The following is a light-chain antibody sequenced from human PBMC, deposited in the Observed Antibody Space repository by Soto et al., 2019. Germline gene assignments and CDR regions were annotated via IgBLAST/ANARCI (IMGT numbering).Light chain of an antibody. CDR1: SGHSSYA. V-gene: IGLV4-69*01. J-gene: IGLJ3*02. Sequence: QLVLTQSPSASASLGASVKLTCTLSSGHSSYAIAWHQQQPEKGPRYLMKLNSDGSHSKGDGIPDRFSGSSSGAERYLTISSLQSEDEADYYCQTWGTGTWVFGGGTTVTVL. CDR2: LNSDGSH. CDR3: QTWGTGTWV.